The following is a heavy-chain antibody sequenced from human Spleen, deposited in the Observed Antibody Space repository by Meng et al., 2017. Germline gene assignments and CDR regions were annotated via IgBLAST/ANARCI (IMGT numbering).Heavy chain of an antibody. CDR2: ISSSGSTI. CDR1: GFTFSSYE. Sequence: GESLKISCAASGFTFSSYEMNWVRQAPGKGLEWVSYISSSGSTIYYADSVKGRFTISRDNAKNSLYLQMNSLRAEDTAVYYCWSTLYYDSSGYYYQGTLGAFDIWGQGTMVTVSS. J-gene: IGHJ3*02. D-gene: IGHD3-22*01. V-gene: IGHV3-48*03. CDR3: WSTLYYDSSGYYYQGTLGAFDI.